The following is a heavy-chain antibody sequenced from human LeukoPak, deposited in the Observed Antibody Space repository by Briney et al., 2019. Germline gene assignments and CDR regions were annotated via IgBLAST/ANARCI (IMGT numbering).Heavy chain of an antibody. CDR3: GRWRESSNWPPGYLQY. CDR2: ISAYNGNT. J-gene: IGHJ1*01. CDR1: GFTFTSFG. Sequence: ASVKVSCKASGFTFTSFGFSWVRQAPGQGLEWMGWISAYNGNTNYAQNLQGRVTMTTDASTSTVYMELRSLRSDDTAMYYCGRWRESSNWPPGYLQYWGQGTLVIVSS. D-gene: IGHD4-11*01. V-gene: IGHV1-18*01.